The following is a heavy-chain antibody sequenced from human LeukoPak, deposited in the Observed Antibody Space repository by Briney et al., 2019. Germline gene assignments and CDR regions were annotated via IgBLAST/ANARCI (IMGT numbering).Heavy chain of an antibody. D-gene: IGHD4-17*01. CDR1: GGSISSGGYY. CDR3: ARMTTVTNYYYYGMDV. Sequence: PSQTLSLTCTVSGGSISSGGYYWSWIRQHPEKGLEWIGYIYYSGSTYYNPSLKSRVTISVDTSKNQFSLKLSSVTAADTAVYYCARMTTVTNYYYYGMDVWGQGTTVTVSS. V-gene: IGHV4-31*03. J-gene: IGHJ6*02. CDR2: IYYSGST.